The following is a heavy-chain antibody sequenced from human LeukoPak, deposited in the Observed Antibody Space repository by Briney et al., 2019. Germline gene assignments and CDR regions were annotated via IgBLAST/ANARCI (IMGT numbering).Heavy chain of an antibody. V-gene: IGHV4-59*12. CDR1: GGSISSYY. Sequence: PSETLSLTCTVSGGSISSYYWSWIRQPPGKGLEWIGYIYYSGSTNYNPSLKSRVTISVDTSKNQFSLKLSSVTAADTAVYYCVSGIAEQDDYYYYYGMDVWGQGTTVTVSS. J-gene: IGHJ6*02. D-gene: IGHD6-13*01. CDR2: IYYSGST. CDR3: VSGIAEQDDYYYYYGMDV.